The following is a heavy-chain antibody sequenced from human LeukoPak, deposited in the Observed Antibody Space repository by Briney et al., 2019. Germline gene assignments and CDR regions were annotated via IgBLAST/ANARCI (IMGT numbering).Heavy chain of an antibody. V-gene: IGHV4-4*09. CDR3: ARQLSAGTGGGWFDP. D-gene: IGHD6-19*01. J-gene: IGHJ5*02. Sequence: SATLSLTCPVSGCSISSYYWSWIRPPPGKGLEWIGYIYTSGSTNYNTSLKSRVTISVDTSKTQFSLKLSSVTAADTAVYYCARQLSAGTGGGWFDPWGQGTLVTVSS. CDR1: GCSISSYY. CDR2: IYTSGST.